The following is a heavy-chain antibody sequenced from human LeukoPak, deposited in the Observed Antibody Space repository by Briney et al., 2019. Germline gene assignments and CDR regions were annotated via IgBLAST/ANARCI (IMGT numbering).Heavy chain of an antibody. CDR1: GFTFSSYA. CDR2: ISSNGGST. D-gene: IGHD2-21*01. Sequence: GGSLRLSCAASGFTFSSYAIHWVRQAPGKGLEYVSAISSNGGSTYYANSVKGRFTISRDNSKNTLYLQMGSLRAEDMAVYYCARRTNCGGDCYDYWGQGTLVTVSS. CDR3: ARRTNCGGDCYDY. V-gene: IGHV3-64*01. J-gene: IGHJ4*02.